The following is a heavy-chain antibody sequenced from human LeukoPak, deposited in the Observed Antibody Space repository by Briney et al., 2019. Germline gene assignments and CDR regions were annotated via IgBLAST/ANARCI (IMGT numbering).Heavy chain of an antibody. CDR3: ASDSVVVVPAAPVEIWFDP. J-gene: IGHJ5*02. D-gene: IGHD2-2*01. CDR2: IKYSGST. CDR1: GVSISSSSYY. V-gene: IGHV4-39*07. Sequence: PSQTLSLTCTVSGVSISSSSYYWGWVRQPPGKGLEWVGRIKYSGSTYYNPSLNSPATISVHTSKNSFSLKLRSLTAAGTAVYFCASDSVVVVPAAPVEIWFDPWGQGTLVSVS.